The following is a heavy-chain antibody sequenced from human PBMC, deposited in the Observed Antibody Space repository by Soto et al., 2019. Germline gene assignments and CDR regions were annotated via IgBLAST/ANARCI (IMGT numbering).Heavy chain of an antibody. J-gene: IGHJ4*02. CDR2: IYPADSDT. CDR3: ARRRARGNYGY. V-gene: IGHV5-51*01. CDR1: GYSFTTYW. D-gene: IGHD1-26*01. Sequence: PGESLKISCKASGYSFTTYWIGWVRQMPGKGLEWIGIIYPADSDTRYSPSFQGQVTISADKSISTAYLQWSNLKASDTAMYYCARRRARGNYGYWGQGTLVTVSS.